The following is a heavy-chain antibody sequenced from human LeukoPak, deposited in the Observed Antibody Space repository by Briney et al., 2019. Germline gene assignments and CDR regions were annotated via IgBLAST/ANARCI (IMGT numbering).Heavy chain of an antibody. CDR2: INHSGST. CDR3: ARGSPSIFGVVQGFDY. J-gene: IGHJ4*02. V-gene: IGHV4-34*01. CDR1: GGSFSGYY. Sequence: SETLSLTCAVYGGSFSGYYWSWIRQPPGKGLEWIGEINHSGSTNYNPSLKSRVTISVDTSKNQFSLKLSSVTAAGTAVYYCARGSPSIFGVVQGFDYWGQGTLVTVSS. D-gene: IGHD3-3*01.